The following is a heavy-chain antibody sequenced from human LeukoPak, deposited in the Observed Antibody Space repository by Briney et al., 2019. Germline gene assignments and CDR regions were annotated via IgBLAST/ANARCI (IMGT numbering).Heavy chain of an antibody. J-gene: IGHJ4*02. CDR2: INHSGST. CDR1: GGSFSGYY. D-gene: IGHD3-3*01. CDR3: ARYRGGVLRFLEWSQYFDY. V-gene: IGHV4-34*01. Sequence: PSETLSLTCAVYGGSFSGYYWSWIRQPPGKGLEWIGEINHSGSTNYNPSLKSRVTMSVDTSKNQFSLKLSSVTAADTAVYYCARYRGGVLRFLEWSQYFDYWGQGTLVTVSS.